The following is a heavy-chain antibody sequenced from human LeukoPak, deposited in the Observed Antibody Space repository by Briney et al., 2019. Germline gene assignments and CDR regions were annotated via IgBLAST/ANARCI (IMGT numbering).Heavy chain of an antibody. V-gene: IGHV3-23*01. CDR3: AKSPNVLRFLEWLLYLDY. CDR1: GFAFSSYA. J-gene: IGHJ4*02. CDR2: IGGSSGAT. D-gene: IGHD3-3*01. Sequence: GGSLRLSCAASGFAFSSYAMTWVRQAPGKGLEWVSTIGGSSGATYYADSVKGRFTISRDSSKNTLYLQMNSLRAEDTAVYYCAKSPNVLRFLEWLLYLDYWGQGTLVTVSS.